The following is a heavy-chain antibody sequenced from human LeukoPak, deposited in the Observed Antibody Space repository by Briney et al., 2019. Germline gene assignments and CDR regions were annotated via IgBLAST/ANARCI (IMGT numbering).Heavy chain of an antibody. CDR1: GFTVSSNY. V-gene: IGHV3-53*01. D-gene: IGHD6-13*01. CDR2: IYSGGST. Sequence: GGSLRLSCAASGFTVSSNYMSWFRHNPGKGLEWVSIIYSGGSTYYTDSVQGRFTISRDSSKNTLYLQMSSLRAEDTAVYYCARDQRAGYSSSWYLARDPETYYFDYWGQGTLVTVSS. CDR3: ARDQRAGYSSSWYLARDPETYYFDY. J-gene: IGHJ4*02.